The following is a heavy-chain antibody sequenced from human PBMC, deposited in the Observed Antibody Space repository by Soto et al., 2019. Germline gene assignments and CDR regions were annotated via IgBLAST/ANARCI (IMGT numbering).Heavy chain of an antibody. D-gene: IGHD3-22*01. CDR2: ISGSGGST. CDR1: GFTFSSYA. Sequence: GGSLRLSCAASGFTFSSYAMSWVRQAPGKGLEWVSAISGSGGSTYYADSVKGRFTISRDNSKNTLYLQMNSLRAEDTAVYYCAKDRYYYDSSGYYDEFDYWGQGTLVTVSS. CDR3: AKDRYYYDSSGYYDEFDY. V-gene: IGHV3-23*01. J-gene: IGHJ4*02.